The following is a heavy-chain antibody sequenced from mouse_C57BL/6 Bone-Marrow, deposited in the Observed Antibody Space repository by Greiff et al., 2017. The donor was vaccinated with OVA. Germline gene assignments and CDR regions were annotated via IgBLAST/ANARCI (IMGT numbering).Heavy chain of an antibody. Sequence: QVQLQQSGPELVKPGASVKISCKASGYAFSSSWMNWVKQRPGKGLEWIGRIYPGDGDTNYNGKFKGKATLTADKSSSTAYMQLSSLTSEDSAVYFCARHGDGYYASYCDYWGQGTTLTVSS. CDR1: GYAFSSSW. CDR3: ARHGDGYYASYCDY. J-gene: IGHJ2*01. D-gene: IGHD2-3*01. V-gene: IGHV1-82*01. CDR2: IYPGDGDT.